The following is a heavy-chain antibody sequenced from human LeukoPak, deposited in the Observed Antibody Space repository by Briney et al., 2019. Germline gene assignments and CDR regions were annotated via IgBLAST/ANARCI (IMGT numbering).Heavy chain of an antibody. CDR1: GGSISSYY. V-gene: IGHV4-59*01. J-gene: IGHJ6*03. CDR2: IYYTGST. D-gene: IGHD2-15*01. Sequence: KPSETLSLTCTVSGGSISSYYWSWIRQPPGKGLEWIGYIYYTGSTNYNPSLKSRVTRSIDTSQNQFSLKLSSVTAADTAVYYGARSNEGYCSGGSCYSGYYYYMDVWGKGTTVTVSS. CDR3: ARSNEGYCSGGSCYSGYYYYMDV.